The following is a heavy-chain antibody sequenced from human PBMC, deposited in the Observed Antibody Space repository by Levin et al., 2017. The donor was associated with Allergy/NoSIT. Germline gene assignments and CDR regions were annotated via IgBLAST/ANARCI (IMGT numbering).Heavy chain of an antibody. Sequence: ASVKVSCKASGYSFTTYWIGWVRQMPGKGLEWMGIIYPDDSDTRYSPSFQGQVTISADKSINTAYLQWSSLKASDTAMYYCAKATMLRGIIFGLDYWGRGTLVTVSS. CDR3: AKATMLRGIIFGLDY. D-gene: IGHD3-10*01. CDR1: GYSFTTYW. CDR2: IYPDDSDT. J-gene: IGHJ4*02. V-gene: IGHV5-51*01.